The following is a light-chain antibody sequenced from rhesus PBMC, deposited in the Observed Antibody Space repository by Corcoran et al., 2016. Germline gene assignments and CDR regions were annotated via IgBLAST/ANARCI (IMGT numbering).Light chain of an antibody. J-gene: IGKJ4*01. CDR1: ENVNNY. CDR2: KAS. V-gene: IGKV1-74*01. Sequence: DIQMTQSPSSLSASVGDRVTITCRASENVNNYLIWYQQKPGKDPKLLIYKASNWQSGVPSRFSGSGSGTSYTFTISSRQPEGVATYYCQHGYDTPLTFGGGTKVELK. CDR3: QHGYDTPLT.